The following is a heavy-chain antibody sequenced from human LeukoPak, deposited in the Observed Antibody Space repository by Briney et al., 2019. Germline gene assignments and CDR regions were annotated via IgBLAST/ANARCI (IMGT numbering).Heavy chain of an antibody. J-gene: IGHJ4*02. CDR1: GGSFSGYY. Sequence: SETLSLTCAVYGGSFSGYYWSWIRQPPGKGLEWIREINHSGSTNYNPSLKSRVTISVDTSKNQFSLKLSSVTAADTAVYYCARTYDYVWGSYRHYFDYWGQGTLVTVSS. CDR3: ARTYDYVWGSYRHYFDY. D-gene: IGHD3-16*02. CDR2: INHSGST. V-gene: IGHV4-34*01.